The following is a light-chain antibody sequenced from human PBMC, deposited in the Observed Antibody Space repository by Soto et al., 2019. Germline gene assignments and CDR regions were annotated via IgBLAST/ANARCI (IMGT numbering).Light chain of an antibody. CDR3: SAYRSGSTVV. CDR1: ISDVGGYNY. Sequence: QSALTQPASVSGSPGQSITISCTGTISDVGGYNYVSWYQQFSGKAPTLIIYEVTNRPSGISNRFSGSKSGETASLTISGLRAEHEADYYFSAYRSGSTVVFGGGTKVTVL. J-gene: IGLJ2*01. CDR2: EVT. V-gene: IGLV2-14*01.